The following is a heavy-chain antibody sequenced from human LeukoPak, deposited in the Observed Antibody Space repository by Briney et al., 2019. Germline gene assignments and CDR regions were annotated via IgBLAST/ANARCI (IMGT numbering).Heavy chain of an antibody. CDR2: IEGDGSST. Sequence: PGGSLRLSCGASGFTLSDFWMFWVRQAPGKGLVWVSRIEGDGSSTAYADPVEGRFTISRDNAKNTLYLQMNSLRAEDTAVYYCARDRGAYCSGGSCYSRNWFDPWGQGTLVTVSS. CDR1: GFTLSDFW. D-gene: IGHD2-15*01. CDR3: ARDRGAYCSGGSCYSRNWFDP. J-gene: IGHJ5*02. V-gene: IGHV3-74*01.